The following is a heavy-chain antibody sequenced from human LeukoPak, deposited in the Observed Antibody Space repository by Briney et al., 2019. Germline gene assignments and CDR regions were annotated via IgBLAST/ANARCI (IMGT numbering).Heavy chain of an antibody. D-gene: IGHD2-15*01. CDR3: ARGDCSGGSCYEFDY. J-gene: IGHJ4*02. V-gene: IGHV1-18*01. Sequence: ASVKVSCKASGYTFTSCGISWVRQAPGQGLEWMGWISAYNGNTNYAQKLQGRVTMTTDTSTSTAYLELRSLRSDDTAVYYCARGDCSGGSCYEFDYWGQGTLVTVSS. CDR1: GYTFTSCG. CDR2: ISAYNGNT.